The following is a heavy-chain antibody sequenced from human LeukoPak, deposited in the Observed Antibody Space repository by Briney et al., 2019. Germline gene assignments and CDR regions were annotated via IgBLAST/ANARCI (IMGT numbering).Heavy chain of an antibody. V-gene: IGHV3-23*01. Sequence: GGSLRLSCAASRFTFSSYAMSWFRQAPEKGLEWVSAISGSGGSTYYADSVKGRFTISRDNSKNTLYLQMNSLRAEDTAVYYCAKGELYYDLLTDSHGGGPFDYWGQGTLVTVSS. CDR3: AKGELYYDLLTDSHGGGPFDY. CDR1: RFTFSSYA. CDR2: ISGSGGST. J-gene: IGHJ4*02. D-gene: IGHD3-9*01.